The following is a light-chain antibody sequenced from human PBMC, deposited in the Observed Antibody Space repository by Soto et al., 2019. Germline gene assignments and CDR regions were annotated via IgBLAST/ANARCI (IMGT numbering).Light chain of an antibody. V-gene: IGKV3-20*01. J-gene: IGKJ4*01. CDR3: QQYGSSPPLT. CDR1: QSVSSTY. CDR2: GAS. Sequence: EIGLTQSPGTLSLSPGERATLSCRASQSVSSTYLVWYQQKPGQAPRLLIYGASSRATGIPDRFSGSGSGTDFTLTINRLEPEDFAVYYCQQYGSSPPLTFGGGTKVEIK.